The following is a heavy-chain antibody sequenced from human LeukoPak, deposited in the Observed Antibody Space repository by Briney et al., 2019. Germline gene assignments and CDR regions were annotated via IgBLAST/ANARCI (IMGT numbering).Heavy chain of an antibody. CDR3: VTRLA. CDR2: IYSGGST. Sequence: GGSLRLSCAASGFTVSSNYMSWVRQAPGKGLDWVSMIYSGGSTNYADSVKGRFTISRDSSENTLYLQMNSLRAEDTAVYYCVTRLAWGQGTLVTVSS. CDR1: GFTVSSNY. J-gene: IGHJ5*02. D-gene: IGHD3-16*01. V-gene: IGHV3-53*01.